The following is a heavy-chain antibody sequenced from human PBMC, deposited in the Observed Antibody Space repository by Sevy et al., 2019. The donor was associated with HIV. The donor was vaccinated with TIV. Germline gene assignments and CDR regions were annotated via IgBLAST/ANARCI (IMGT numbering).Heavy chain of an antibody. Sequence: GGSLRLSCAASGFTFSSYWMSWVRQAPGKGLEWVANIKQDGSEKYYVDSVKGRFTISRDNAKNSRYLQMNSLRAEDTAVYYCAREATKGTENTGDRPNYFDYWGQGTLVTVSS. CDR1: GFTFSSYW. CDR3: AREATKGTENTGDRPNYFDY. V-gene: IGHV3-7*03. D-gene: IGHD7-27*01. J-gene: IGHJ4*02. CDR2: IKQDGSEK.